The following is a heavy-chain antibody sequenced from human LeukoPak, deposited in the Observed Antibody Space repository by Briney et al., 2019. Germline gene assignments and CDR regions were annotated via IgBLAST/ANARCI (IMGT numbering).Heavy chain of an antibody. CDR1: GFTLSNYD. V-gene: IGHV3-21*01. Sequence: GGSLRLSCAASGFTLSNYDMNWVRQAPGKGLEWVSSISTSSRYIYYKDSVRGRFTISRDDAKNSLYLEMNSLRAEDTAVYYCARSNYGPENWGQGTLVTVSS. D-gene: IGHD1-7*01. J-gene: IGHJ4*02. CDR2: ISTSSRYI. CDR3: ARSNYGPEN.